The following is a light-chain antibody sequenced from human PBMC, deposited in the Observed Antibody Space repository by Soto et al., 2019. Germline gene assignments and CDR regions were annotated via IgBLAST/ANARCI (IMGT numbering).Light chain of an antibody. V-gene: IGKV1-5*03. Sequence: DIQMTQSPSSLSASVGDRVTITCRASQSISSFLNWYQQKPGKAPKLLIYKASSLESGVPSRFSGSGSGTEFTLTVSSLQPDDFATYYCQQYNSYPGTFGQGTKVDIK. CDR1: QSISSF. CDR3: QQYNSYPGT. J-gene: IGKJ1*01. CDR2: KAS.